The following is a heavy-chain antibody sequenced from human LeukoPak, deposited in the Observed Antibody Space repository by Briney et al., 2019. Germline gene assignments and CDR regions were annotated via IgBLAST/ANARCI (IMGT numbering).Heavy chain of an antibody. CDR1: GYTFTGYY. D-gene: IGHD6-6*01. CDR2: INPNSGGT. Sequence: ASVKVSCTASGYTFTGYYMHWVRQAPGQGLEWMGWINPNSGGTNYAQKFQGRVTMTRDTSISTAYMELSRLRSDDTAVYYCARDSEYSSSLDYWGQGTLVTVSS. V-gene: IGHV1-2*02. CDR3: ARDSEYSSSLDY. J-gene: IGHJ4*02.